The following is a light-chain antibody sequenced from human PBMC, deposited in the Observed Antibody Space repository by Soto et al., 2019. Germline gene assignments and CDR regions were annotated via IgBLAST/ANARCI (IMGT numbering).Light chain of an antibody. CDR2: EVT. V-gene: IGLV2-14*01. Sequence: VLTQPASVSGSPGQTITISCTGTSSDVGGYNAVSWYQHHPGKAPKLIIYEVTHRPSGVSDRFSASKSGNTASLTISGLQADDETDYYCNSFRASHIYVLGNGTKVT. CDR1: SSDVGGYNA. J-gene: IGLJ1*01. CDR3: NSFRASHIYV.